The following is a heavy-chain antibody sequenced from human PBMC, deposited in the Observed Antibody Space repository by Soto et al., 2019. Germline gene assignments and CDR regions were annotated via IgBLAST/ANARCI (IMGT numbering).Heavy chain of an antibody. J-gene: IGHJ4*02. V-gene: IGHV3-23*01. D-gene: IGHD3-16*01. CDR2: ISATGGGT. CDR1: GFKFSNYA. Sequence: GGSLRLSCLASGFKFSNYAMSWVRQAPGKGLEWVSLISATGGGTYYADSVKGRFTISRDNSHNTLYLQVHSLTAEDTAVYYCAKDRRAGGNSAFYFDFWGQGAQVTVSS. CDR3: AKDRRAGGNSAFYFDF.